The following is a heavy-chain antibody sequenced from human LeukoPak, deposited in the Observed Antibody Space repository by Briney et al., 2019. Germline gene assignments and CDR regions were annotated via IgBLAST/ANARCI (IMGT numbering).Heavy chain of an antibody. D-gene: IGHD3-22*01. Sequence: QTGGSLRLSCAASGFTFSSYAMHWVRQAPGKGLEWVAVISYDGSNKYYADSVKGRFTISGDNSKNTLYLQMNSLRAEDTAVYYCAREHYDSSGYYYYFDYWGQGTLVTVSS. CDR3: AREHYDSSGYYYYFDY. CDR2: ISYDGSNK. V-gene: IGHV3-30-3*01. J-gene: IGHJ4*02. CDR1: GFTFSSYA.